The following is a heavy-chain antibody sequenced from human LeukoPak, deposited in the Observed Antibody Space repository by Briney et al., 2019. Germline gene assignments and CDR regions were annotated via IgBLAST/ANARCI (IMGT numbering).Heavy chain of an antibody. J-gene: IGHJ4*02. CDR3: ARMGKLSYCMDY. CDR1: GGSISGYY. V-gene: IGHV4-59*12. CDR2: IYHSGST. Sequence: SETLSLTCTVSGGSISGYYWSWIRQPPGKGLEWIRYIYHSGSTYYNPSLKSRVTISVDRSKNQFSLKLSSVTAADTAVYYCARMGKLSYCMDYWGQGTLVTVSS. D-gene: IGHD2-8*01.